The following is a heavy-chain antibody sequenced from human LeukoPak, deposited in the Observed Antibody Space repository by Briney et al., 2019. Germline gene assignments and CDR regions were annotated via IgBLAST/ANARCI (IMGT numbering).Heavy chain of an antibody. D-gene: IGHD4-11*01. CDR1: GGSISSYY. CDR2: IFYSGST. V-gene: IGHV4-59*01. Sequence: PSETLSLTCTVSGGSISSYYWSWIRQPRGKGLEWIGYIFYSGSTNSNPSLKSRVTLSLDTSKNHFSLKLSSVTAADTAVYYCARYREGWYFDLWGRGTLVTVSS. CDR3: ARYREGWYFDL. J-gene: IGHJ2*01.